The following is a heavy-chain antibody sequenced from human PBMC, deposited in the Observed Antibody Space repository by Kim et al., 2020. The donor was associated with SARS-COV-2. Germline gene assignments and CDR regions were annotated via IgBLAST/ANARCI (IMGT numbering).Heavy chain of an antibody. J-gene: IGHJ2*01. Sequence: YADSVKGRFTISRDNSKNTLYLQMNSLRAEDTAVYYCAKESTTSHWYFDLWGRGTLVTVSS. CDR3: AKESTTSHWYFDL. D-gene: IGHD1-26*01. V-gene: IGHV3-33*06.